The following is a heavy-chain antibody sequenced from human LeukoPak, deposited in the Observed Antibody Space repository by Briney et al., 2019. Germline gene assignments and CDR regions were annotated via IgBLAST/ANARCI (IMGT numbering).Heavy chain of an antibody. V-gene: IGHV1-8*01. CDR3: ARNGVGLANNPSYYYYMDA. D-gene: IGHD3/OR15-3a*01. Sequence: GASVKVSCKASGYTFTSYDINWVRQATGQGREWMGWMNPNRGNTGYAQKFQGRVTITRNTSLSTAYMELSSLRSEDTAVYYCARNGVGLANNPSYYYYMDAWGKGTTVTVSS. J-gene: IGHJ6*03. CDR1: GYTFTSYD. CDR2: MNPNRGNT.